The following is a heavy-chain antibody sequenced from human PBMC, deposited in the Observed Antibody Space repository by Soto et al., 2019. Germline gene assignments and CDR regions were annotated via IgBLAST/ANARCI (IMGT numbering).Heavy chain of an antibody. J-gene: IGHJ5*02. Sequence: PGGSLRLSCAASGFTFSSYSMNWVRQAPGKGLEWVSSISSSSSYIYYADSVKGRFTISRDNAENSLYLQMNSLRAEDTAVYYCARSTPNPFWSPSGWFDPWGQGTLVTVSS. D-gene: IGHD3-3*01. CDR3: ARSTPNPFWSPSGWFDP. V-gene: IGHV3-21*01. CDR2: ISSSSSYI. CDR1: GFTFSSYS.